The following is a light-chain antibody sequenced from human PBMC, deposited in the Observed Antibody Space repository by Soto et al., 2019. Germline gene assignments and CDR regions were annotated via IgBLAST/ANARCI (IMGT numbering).Light chain of an antibody. J-gene: IGKJ1*01. CDR3: LQALQTPWT. CDR1: QSLQHRNGYNY. CDR2: LGS. Sequence: DIVLTQSPLSLPVTPGEPASISRRSSQSLQHRNGYNYLDWYLQKPGQSPQLLIYLGSTRASGVPDRFSGSGSGTDFTLKISRVESEDVGVYYCLQALQTPWTFGQGTKVDI. V-gene: IGKV2-28*01.